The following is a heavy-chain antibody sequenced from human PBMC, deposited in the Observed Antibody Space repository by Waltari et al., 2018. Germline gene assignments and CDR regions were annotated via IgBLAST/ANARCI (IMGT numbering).Heavy chain of an antibody. D-gene: IGHD3-10*01. Sequence: QLQLQESGPGLVKPSETLSLTCTVSGGSISSSSYYWGWLRQPPGKGLEWIGSIYYSGSTYYNPSLKSRVTISVDTSKNQFSLKLSSVTAADTAVYYCATTPWRFGEFLDAFDIWGQGTMVTVSS. J-gene: IGHJ3*02. V-gene: IGHV4-39*01. CDR3: ATTPWRFGEFLDAFDI. CDR2: IYYSGST. CDR1: GGSISSSSYY.